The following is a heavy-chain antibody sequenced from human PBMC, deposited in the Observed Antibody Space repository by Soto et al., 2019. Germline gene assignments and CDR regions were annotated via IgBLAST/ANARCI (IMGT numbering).Heavy chain of an antibody. J-gene: IGHJ1*01. Sequence: SETLSLTCAVSGGSISSGGYSWSWIRQPPGKGLEWIGYIYHSGSTYYNPSLKSRVTISVDRSKNQFSLKLSSVTAADMAVYYCARGQRSRDYYDSSGYYYSAEYFQHWGQGTLVTVSS. CDR2: IYHSGST. V-gene: IGHV4-30-2*01. CDR3: ARGQRSRDYYDSSGYYYSAEYFQH. CDR1: GGSISSGGYS. D-gene: IGHD3-22*01.